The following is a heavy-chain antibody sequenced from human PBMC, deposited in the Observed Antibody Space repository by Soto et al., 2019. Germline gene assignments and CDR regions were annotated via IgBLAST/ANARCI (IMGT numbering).Heavy chain of an antibody. CDR3: ARGGYFDWLSPNYYGMDV. Sequence: SETLSLTCAVYGGSFSGYYWSWIRQPPGKGLEWIGEINHSGSTNYNPSLKSRVTISVDTSKNQFSLKLSSVTAADTAVYYCARGGYFDWLSPNYYGMDVWGKGTTLTVSS. CDR2: INHSGST. D-gene: IGHD3-9*01. V-gene: IGHV4-34*01. J-gene: IGHJ6*04. CDR1: GGSFSGYY.